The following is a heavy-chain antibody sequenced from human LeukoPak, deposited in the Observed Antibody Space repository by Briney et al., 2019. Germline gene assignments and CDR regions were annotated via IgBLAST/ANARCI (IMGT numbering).Heavy chain of an antibody. Sequence: PSETLSLTCTVSGGSISSYYWSWLRQPPGKGLEWIGYIYYSGSTNYNPSLKSRVTISVDTSKNQFSLKLSSATAADTAVYYCARVGEPLPSSSWDFDYWGQGTLVTVSS. V-gene: IGHV4-59*01. CDR3: ARVGEPLPSSSWDFDY. CDR2: IYYSGST. CDR1: GGSISSYY. J-gene: IGHJ4*02. D-gene: IGHD6-6*01.